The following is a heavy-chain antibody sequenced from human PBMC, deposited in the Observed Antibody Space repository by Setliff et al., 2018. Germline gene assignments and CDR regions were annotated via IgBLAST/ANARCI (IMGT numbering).Heavy chain of an antibody. V-gene: IGHV4-61*02. Sequence: SETLSLTCAVSGGSISSGSYYWSWIRQPAGKGLEWVGRLHTSGSTNYNPSLKSRATISVDHLKNQVSLNLKSVTAADTAVYYCARVDFTMIQGVLGLWGQGTLVTVSS. CDR1: GGSISSGSYY. J-gene: IGHJ1*01. CDR3: ARVDFTMIQGVLGL. CDR2: LHTSGST. D-gene: IGHD3-10*01.